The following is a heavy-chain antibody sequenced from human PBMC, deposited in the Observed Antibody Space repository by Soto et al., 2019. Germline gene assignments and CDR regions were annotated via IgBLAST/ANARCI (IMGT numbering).Heavy chain of an antibody. CDR1: GFTFSSYV. J-gene: IGHJ1*01. Sequence: EVQLLESGGGLVQPGGSLRLSCAASGFTFSSYVMSWVRQAPGKGLEWVSAISGSGGSTYYADSVKGRFTISRDNSKNTLYLQMNSLRAEDTAVYYCANRGGYCSGGSCYSYAEYFQHWGQGTLVTVSS. V-gene: IGHV3-23*01. CDR3: ANRGGYCSGGSCYSYAEYFQH. CDR2: ISGSGGST. D-gene: IGHD2-15*01.